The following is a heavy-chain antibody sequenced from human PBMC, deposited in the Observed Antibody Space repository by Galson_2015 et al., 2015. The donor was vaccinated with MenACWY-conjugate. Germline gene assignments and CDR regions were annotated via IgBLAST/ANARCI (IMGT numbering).Heavy chain of an antibody. CDR3: AREERSTTMVPLDY. J-gene: IGHJ4*01. V-gene: IGHV1-2*04. Sequence: SVKVSCKASGYTFTDYYIHWMRQAPGQGLQWMGCINPNSGATNYAQNFQGWVTMTRDTSITTAYMGLSRLKSDDTAVYYCAREERSTTMVPLDYWGQGTLVTVSS. D-gene: IGHD5-18*01. CDR2: INPNSGAT. CDR1: GYTFTDYY.